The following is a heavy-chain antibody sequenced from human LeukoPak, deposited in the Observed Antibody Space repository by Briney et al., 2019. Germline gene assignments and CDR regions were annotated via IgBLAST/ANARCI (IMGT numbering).Heavy chain of an antibody. V-gene: IGHV1-46*01. J-gene: IGHJ5*02. D-gene: IGHD2-8*01. CDR1: GYTFTSYY. CDR3: ADGRTKGDWFDP. CDR2: INPSGGST. Sequence: APVKVSCKASGYTFTSYYMHWVRRAPGQGLEWMGIINPSGGSTSYAQKFQGRVTMTRDTSTSTVYMELSSLRPEDTAVYYCADGRTKGDWFDPWGQGTLVTVSS.